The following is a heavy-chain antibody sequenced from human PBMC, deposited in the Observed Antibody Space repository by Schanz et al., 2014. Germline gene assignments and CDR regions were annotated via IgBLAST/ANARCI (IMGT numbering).Heavy chain of an antibody. Sequence: EVQLVESGGGLVQPGGSLRLSCAASGFTFSSYWMSWVRQAPGKGLEWVSVIYSGIGAYYADSVKDRFTVSRDNSRNSMYLHMNTLGGEDTAVDYYARDGDRFYHNYYKGVRGKGTTVTVSS. J-gene: IGHJ6*03. CDR2: IYSGIGA. V-gene: IGHV3-66*01. D-gene: IGHD4-17*01. CDR1: GFTFSSYW. CDR3: ARDGDRFYHNYYKGV.